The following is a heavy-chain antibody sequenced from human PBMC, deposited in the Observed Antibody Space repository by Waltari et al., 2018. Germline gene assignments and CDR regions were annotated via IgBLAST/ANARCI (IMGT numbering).Heavy chain of an antibody. CDR3: ARDLGSDYGNRDY. J-gene: IGHJ4*02. Sequence: QVHLVQSGAEVKKPGDSVKVSCKASGYTFTGSDIQWVRRAPGQGLEWMGRINPNSGDTNYAQKFQGRVTLTRDTSINTAYMELSSLKSDDTAVYYCARDLGSDYGNRDYWGQGTLVTVPS. V-gene: IGHV1-2*06. CDR2: INPNSGDT. D-gene: IGHD4-17*01. CDR1: GYTFTGSD.